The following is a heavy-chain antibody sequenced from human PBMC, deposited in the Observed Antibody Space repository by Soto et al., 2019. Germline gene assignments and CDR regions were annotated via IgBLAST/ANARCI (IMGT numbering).Heavy chain of an antibody. CDR3: VRVPPATTSDY. Sequence: QVQLVQSGADVKKPGASVRVSCKASGYTFTDYGITWVRQAPGQGLEWMGWISAKNGDTNLAQKVRGRVTMPTATSTGTAYMALRSLKPDDTAVYYCVRVPPATTSDYWGQGTLVTVSS. V-gene: IGHV1-18*01. CDR1: GYTFTDYG. D-gene: IGHD1-1*01. J-gene: IGHJ4*02. CDR2: ISAKNGDT.